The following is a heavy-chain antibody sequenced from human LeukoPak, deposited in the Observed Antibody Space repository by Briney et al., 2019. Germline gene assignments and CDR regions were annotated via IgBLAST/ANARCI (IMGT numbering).Heavy chain of an antibody. CDR2: FNSDGS. D-gene: IGHD3-22*01. CDR1: GFTFSSYW. Sequence: GGSLRLSCAASGFTFSSYWMHWVRQAPGKGLVWVSRFNSDGSSYADSVKGRFTISRDNAKNTVYLQMNSLRAEDTAVYYCARVRSGYYYDYWGQGTLVTVSS. V-gene: IGHV3-74*01. J-gene: IGHJ4*02. CDR3: ARVRSGYYYDY.